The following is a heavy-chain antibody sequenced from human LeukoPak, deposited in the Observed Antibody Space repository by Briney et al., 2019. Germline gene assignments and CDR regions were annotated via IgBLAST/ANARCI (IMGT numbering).Heavy chain of an antibody. CDR2: IYTSGST. D-gene: IGHD6-6*01. J-gene: IGHJ5*02. V-gene: IGHV4-4*09. CDR3: ARFRPRNWFDP. CDR1: GGSISSYY. Sequence: SETLSLTCTVSGGSISSYYWSWIRQPPGKGLEWIGYIYTSGSTNYNPSLKSRVTISVDTSKNQFSLKLSSVTAADTAVYYRARFRPRNWFDPWGQGTLVTVSS.